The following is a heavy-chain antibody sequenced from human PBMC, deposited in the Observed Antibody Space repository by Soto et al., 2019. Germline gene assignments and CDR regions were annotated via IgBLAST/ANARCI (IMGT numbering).Heavy chain of an antibody. V-gene: IGHV1-2*04. J-gene: IGHJ6*02. Sequence: ASVKVSCKASGYTFTGYYMHWVRQAPGQGLEWMGWINPNSGGTNYAQKFQGWVTMTRDTSISTAYMELSRLRSDDTAVYYCARGGPGYCRSTSCYNRWVRGPYYYGMDVWGQGTTVTVSS. CDR2: INPNSGGT. D-gene: IGHD2-2*02. CDR3: ARGGPGYCRSTSCYNRWVRGPYYYGMDV. CDR1: GYTFTGYY.